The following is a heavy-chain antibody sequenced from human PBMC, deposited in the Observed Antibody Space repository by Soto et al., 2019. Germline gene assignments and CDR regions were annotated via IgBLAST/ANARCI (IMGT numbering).Heavy chain of an antibody. Sequence: GGSLRLSCAASGFTFSSYWMHWVRQAPGKGLVWVSRINSDGSSTSYADSVKGRFTISRDNAKNTLYLQMNSLRAEDTAVYYCARDSEAVGSSGWSFSYYYYYGMDVWGQGTTVTVSS. J-gene: IGHJ6*02. CDR1: GFTFSSYW. CDR3: ARDSEAVGSSGWSFSYYYYYGMDV. D-gene: IGHD6-19*01. V-gene: IGHV3-74*01. CDR2: INSDGSST.